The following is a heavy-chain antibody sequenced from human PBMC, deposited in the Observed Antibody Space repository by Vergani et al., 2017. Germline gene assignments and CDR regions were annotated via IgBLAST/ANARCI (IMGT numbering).Heavy chain of an antibody. V-gene: IGHV4-39*07. CDR2: IYYSGRT. CDR1: GGSISSRSYY. D-gene: IGHD2-15*01. CDR3: ARDTVAALLDY. J-gene: IGHJ4*02. Sequence: QLQLQESGPGLVKPSETLSLTCTVSGGSISSRSYYWGWIRQPPGKGLEWIGRIYYSGRTYYNPSLKSRVTISVDTSKNQFSLELSSVTAADTAVYYCARDTVAALLDYWGQGTLVTVSS.